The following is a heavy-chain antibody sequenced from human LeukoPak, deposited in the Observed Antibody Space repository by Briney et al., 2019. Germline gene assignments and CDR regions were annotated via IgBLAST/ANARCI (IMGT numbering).Heavy chain of an antibody. J-gene: IGHJ6*02. CDR3: ARLDYDSSGYLYYYYGMDV. Sequence: GESLNISCKGSGYSFTSYWIGWVRQMPGKGLEWMGRIDPSDSYTNYSPSFQGHVTISADKSISTAYLQWSSLKASDTAMYYCARLDYDSSGYLYYYYGMDVWGQGTTVTVSS. V-gene: IGHV5-10-1*01. D-gene: IGHD3-22*01. CDR1: GYSFTSYW. CDR2: IDPSDSYT.